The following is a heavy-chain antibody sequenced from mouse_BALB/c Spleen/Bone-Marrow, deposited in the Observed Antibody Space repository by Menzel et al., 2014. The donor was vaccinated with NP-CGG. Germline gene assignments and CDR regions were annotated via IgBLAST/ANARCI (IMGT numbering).Heavy chain of an antibody. CDR2: INPSNGRT. V-gene: IGHV1S81*02. J-gene: IGHJ4*01. CDR1: GYTFTSYW. CDR3: ARGGGSYYAMDY. D-gene: IGHD1-1*02. Sequence: QVQLQQSGAELVKPGASAKLSCKASGYTFTSYWMHWVKQRPGQGLEWIGEINPSNGRTNYNEKFKSKATLTVDKSSSTAYTQLSSLTSEDATVYYCARGGGSYYAMDYWGQGTSVTVSS.